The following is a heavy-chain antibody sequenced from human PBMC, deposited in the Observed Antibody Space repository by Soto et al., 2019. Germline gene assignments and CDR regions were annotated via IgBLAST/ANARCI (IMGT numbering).Heavy chain of an antibody. D-gene: IGHD3-10*01. Sequence: PGGSLRLSCAASGFTFSSYAMSWVRQAPGKGLEWVSAISGSGGSTYYADSVKGRFTISRDNSKNTLYLQMNSPRAEDTAVYYCAKDQATMVRGVIITGGYYYYMDVWGKGTTVNVSS. J-gene: IGHJ6*03. CDR1: GFTFSSYA. V-gene: IGHV3-23*01. CDR3: AKDQATMVRGVIITGGYYYYMDV. CDR2: ISGSGGST.